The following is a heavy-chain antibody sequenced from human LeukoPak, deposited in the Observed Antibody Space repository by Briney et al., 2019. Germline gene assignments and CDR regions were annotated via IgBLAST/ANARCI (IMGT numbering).Heavy chain of an antibody. J-gene: IGHJ6*03. Sequence: GESLRLSCAASGFTFSSYAMSWVRQAPGKGLEWVSSISSSSSYIYYADSVKGRFTISRDNAKNSLYLQMNSLRAEDTAVYYCARYVASSIAARLHYYYYMDVWGKGTTVTVSS. CDR2: ISSSSSYI. D-gene: IGHD6-6*01. V-gene: IGHV3-21*01. CDR3: ARYVASSIAARLHYYYYMDV. CDR1: GFTFSSYA.